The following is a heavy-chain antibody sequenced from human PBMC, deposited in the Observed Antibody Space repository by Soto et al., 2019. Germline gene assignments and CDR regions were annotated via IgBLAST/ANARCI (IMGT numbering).Heavy chain of an antibody. CDR1: GFTFGSSA. CDR2: IVVASGYS. J-gene: IGHJ4*02. Sequence: LVQSGPDVKKPGTSVKVSCKTSGFTFGSSAVQWVRQVRGQRLEWIGWIVVASGYSNVAQKFQDRVSLTRDLSTNTDFMELSSLTSEDSAMYYCAADVIGVAGDFDHWGQGTLVSVSS. D-gene: IGHD6-19*01. V-gene: IGHV1-58*01. CDR3: AADVIGVAGDFDH.